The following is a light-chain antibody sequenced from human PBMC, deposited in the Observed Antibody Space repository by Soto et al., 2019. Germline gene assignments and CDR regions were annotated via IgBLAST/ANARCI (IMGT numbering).Light chain of an antibody. CDR2: LGS. CDR1: QSLLHSNGYNY. V-gene: IGKV2-28*01. J-gene: IGKJ2*01. CDR3: MQALQTPYT. Sequence: DIVMPQSPLSLPVTPGEPASISCRSSQSLLHSNGYNYLDWYLQKPGQSQQLLIYLGSNRAAGVPDRFSGSGSGTDFTLKISRVEAEDVGVYYCMQALQTPYTFGQGTKLAIK.